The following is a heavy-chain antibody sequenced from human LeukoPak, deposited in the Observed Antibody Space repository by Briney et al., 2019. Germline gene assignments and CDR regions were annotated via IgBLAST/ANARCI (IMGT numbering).Heavy chain of an antibody. V-gene: IGHV1-69*13. D-gene: IGHD2-15*01. CDR1: GGTFSSYA. CDR2: IIPIFGTA. Sequence: ASVKVSCKASGGTFSSYAISWVRQAPGQGLEWMGGIIPIFGTANSAQKFQGRVTITADESASTAYMELSSLRSEDTAVYYCARLIGSGVYYYMDVWGKGTTVTVSS. CDR3: ARLIGSGVYYYMDV. J-gene: IGHJ6*03.